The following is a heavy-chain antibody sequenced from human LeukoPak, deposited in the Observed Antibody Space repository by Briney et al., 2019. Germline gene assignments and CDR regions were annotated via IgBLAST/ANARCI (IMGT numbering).Heavy chain of an antibody. Sequence: SETLSLTCAVSGYSISSGYYWGWIRQPPGKGLEWIGSIYHSGSTYYNPSLKSRVTISVDTSKNQFSLKLSSVTAADTAVYYCARHSCSSTSCYTFDYWGQGTLVTVPS. CDR3: ARHSCSSTSCYTFDY. CDR2: IYHSGST. D-gene: IGHD2-2*02. CDR1: GYSISSGYY. J-gene: IGHJ4*02. V-gene: IGHV4-38-2*01.